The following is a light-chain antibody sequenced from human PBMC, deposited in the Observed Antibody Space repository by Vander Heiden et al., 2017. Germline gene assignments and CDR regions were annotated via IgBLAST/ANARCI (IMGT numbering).Light chain of an antibody. CDR2: DVS. Sequence: QSALTQPASVSGSPGQSITISCTGTSSDVGGYNYVSWYQQHPGKAPKRMIYDVSKRPSGVSNRVSGSKSGNTASLTISGLQAEDEADYYCCSYTSSNTLVFGGGTKLTVL. V-gene: IGLV2-14*01. J-gene: IGLJ2*01. CDR3: CSYTSSNTLV. CDR1: SSDVGGYNY.